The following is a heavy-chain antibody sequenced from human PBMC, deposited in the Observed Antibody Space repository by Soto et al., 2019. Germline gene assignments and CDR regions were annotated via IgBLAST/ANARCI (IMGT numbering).Heavy chain of an antibody. V-gene: IGHV3-48*02. CDR1: GFTFSSYT. J-gene: IGHJ4*02. D-gene: IGHD1-26*01. CDR3: ASADLSPYSGSYQKDY. Sequence: PGGSLRLSCAASGFTFSSYTMNWVRQAPGKGLEWVSYITSSSSTIHYADSVKGRFTISRDNAKNSLYLQMNSLRDDDTAVYYGASADLSPYSGSYQKDYWGLGPLVTVSS. CDR2: ITSSSSTI.